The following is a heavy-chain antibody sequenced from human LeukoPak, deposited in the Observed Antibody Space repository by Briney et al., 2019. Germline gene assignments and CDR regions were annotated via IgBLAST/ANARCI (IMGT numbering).Heavy chain of an antibody. D-gene: IGHD3-10*01. Sequence: PSETLSLTCAVYGGSFSGYYWSWIRQPLGKGLEWIGEINHSGSTNYNPSLKSRVTISVDTSKNQFSLKLSSVTAADTAVYYCARHSGRGWGSGQYYYMDVWGKGTTVTISS. V-gene: IGHV4-34*01. J-gene: IGHJ6*03. CDR3: ARHSGRGWGSGQYYYMDV. CDR1: GGSFSGYY. CDR2: INHSGST.